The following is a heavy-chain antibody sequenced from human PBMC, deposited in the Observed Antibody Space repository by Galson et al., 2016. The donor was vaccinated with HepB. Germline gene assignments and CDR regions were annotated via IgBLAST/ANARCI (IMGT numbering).Heavy chain of an antibody. D-gene: IGHD3-10*01. CDR2: IVPSDGST. J-gene: IGHJ6*02. CDR1: GYTFTSYY. V-gene: IGHV1-46*01. CDR3: ARDRGYYYGSGSPPYYYCGLDV. Sequence: SVKVSCKASGYTFTSYYIHWVRQAPGQGLEWMGIIVPSDGSTSNAQKFQGRVTMTRDTSTSTVYMELSSLRSEDTAVDYCARDRGYYYGSGSPPYYYCGLDVWGQGTTVTVSS.